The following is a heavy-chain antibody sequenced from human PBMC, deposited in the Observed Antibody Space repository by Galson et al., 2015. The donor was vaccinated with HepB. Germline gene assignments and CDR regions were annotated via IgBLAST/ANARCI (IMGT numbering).Heavy chain of an antibody. Sequence: SLRLSCAASGFTFSSYAMNWVRQAPGKGLEWVSAIGAHGGTKFYADSVKGRFTISRDNSKSTLYLQMNSLRAEDTAVFYCAKERDSSSWYDWYSDLWGRGTLVTVSS. V-gene: IGHV3-23*01. J-gene: IGHJ2*01. CDR3: AKERDSSSWYDWYSDL. CDR1: GFTFSSYA. D-gene: IGHD6-13*01. CDR2: IGAHGGTK.